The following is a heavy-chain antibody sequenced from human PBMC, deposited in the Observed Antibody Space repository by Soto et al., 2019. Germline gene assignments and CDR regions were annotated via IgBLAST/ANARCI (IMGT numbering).Heavy chain of an antibody. CDR1: GYTFTSYG. V-gene: IGHV1-18*01. D-gene: IGHD6-13*01. CDR3: ARDRPYSSSGLTAMVPY. J-gene: IGHJ4*02. Sequence: ASVKVSCKASGYTFTSYGISWVRQAPGQGLEWMGWISAYNGNTNYAQKLQGRVTMTTDTSTSTAYMELRSLRSDDTAVYYCARDRPYSSSGLTAMVPYWGQGVLVTVSS. CDR2: ISAYNGNT.